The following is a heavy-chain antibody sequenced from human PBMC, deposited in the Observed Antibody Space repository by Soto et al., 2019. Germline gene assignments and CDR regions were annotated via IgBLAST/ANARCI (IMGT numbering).Heavy chain of an antibody. V-gene: IGHV1-3*01. CDR3: ARGVGSGRSDY. J-gene: IGHJ4*02. Sequence: QVQLVQSGAEVKKPGASVKVSCKASGYTFTSYAMHWVRQAPGQRLEWMGWINAGTGNTKYSQKFQGRVTITRDTSASTAYRELSSLRSEDTAVDYGARGVGSGRSDYGGQGTLVTVSS. D-gene: IGHD1-26*01. CDR1: GYTFTSYA. CDR2: INAGTGNT.